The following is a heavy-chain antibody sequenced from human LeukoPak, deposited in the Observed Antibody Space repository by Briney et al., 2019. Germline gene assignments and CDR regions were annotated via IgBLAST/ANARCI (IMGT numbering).Heavy chain of an antibody. CDR1: GYTFTGYY. Sequence: GASVTVSFKASGYTFTGYYMHWVRQAPGQGLEWMGWINPNSGGTKYAQQFQGRVTMTRDTSISTAYMELTRLTSDDTAVYYCARGEGDSSSWPLNYWGQGTLVPVSS. CDR2: INPNSGGT. V-gene: IGHV1-2*02. CDR3: ARGEGDSSSWPLNY. D-gene: IGHD6-13*01. J-gene: IGHJ4*02.